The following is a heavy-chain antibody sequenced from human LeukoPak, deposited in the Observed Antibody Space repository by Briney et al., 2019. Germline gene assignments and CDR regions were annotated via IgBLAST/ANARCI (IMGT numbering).Heavy chain of an antibody. CDR2: ISSSSSYI. Sequence: GGSLRLSCAASGFTFSSYSMNWVRQAPGKGLEWVSSISSSSSYIYYADSVKGRFTISRDNVKKSLYLQMNSLRAEDTAVYYCARDWAGGPHDYWGQGTLVTVSS. CDR1: GFTFSSYS. CDR3: ARDWAGGPHDY. J-gene: IGHJ4*02. D-gene: IGHD3-10*01. V-gene: IGHV3-21*01.